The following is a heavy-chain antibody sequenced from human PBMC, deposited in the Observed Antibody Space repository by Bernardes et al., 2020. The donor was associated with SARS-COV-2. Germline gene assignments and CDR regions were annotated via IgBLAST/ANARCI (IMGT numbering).Heavy chain of an antibody. J-gene: IGHJ4*02. Sequence: SETLSLTCSVSGDSINSASYRWGWIRQAPGKGLEWIGSLSYGGNTYYTPSLRSRVTMSADTSNNSFSLNLTCVKPADAAVYYCARGLRLGGAWPYFDFWGQGILVTVSS. D-gene: IGHD4-17*01. CDR3: ARGLRLGGAWPYFDF. CDR2: LSYGGNT. V-gene: IGHV4-39*02. CDR1: GDSINSASYR.